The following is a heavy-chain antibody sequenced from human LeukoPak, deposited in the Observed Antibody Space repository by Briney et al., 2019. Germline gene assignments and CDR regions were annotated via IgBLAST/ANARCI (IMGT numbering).Heavy chain of an antibody. CDR1: GFTFSSYW. D-gene: IGHD3-10*01. V-gene: IGHV3-74*01. CDR2: IDSDGSST. J-gene: IGHJ4*02. CDR3: ARDRFGVRGVMPD. Sequence: PGGSLRLSCAASGFTFSSYWMHWVRQAPGKGLVWVSRIDSDGSSTSYADSVKGRFTISRDNAKNTLYLQMNSLRAEDTAVYYCARDRFGVRGVMPDWGQGTLVTVSS.